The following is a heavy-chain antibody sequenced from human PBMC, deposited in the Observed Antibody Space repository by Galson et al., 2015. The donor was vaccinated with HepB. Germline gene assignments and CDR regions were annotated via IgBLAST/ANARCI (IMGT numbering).Heavy chain of an antibody. CDR1: GYTFSSYS. CDR3: ARGALVAVVDATQNNWFDP. V-gene: IGHV1-18*01. J-gene: IGHJ5*02. CDR2: INSYNRDT. D-gene: IGHD2-15*01. Sequence: QSGAEVKKPGASVKVSCKASGYTFSSYSITWVRQAPGQGLEWIGWINSYNRDTEYSRRLQGRVTMTTDTSTSTAYMELRSLTSDDTAVYYCARGALVAVVDATQNNWFDPWGQGTLVTISS.